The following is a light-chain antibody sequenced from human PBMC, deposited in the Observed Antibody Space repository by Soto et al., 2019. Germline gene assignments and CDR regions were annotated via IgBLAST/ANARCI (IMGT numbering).Light chain of an antibody. J-gene: IGLJ1*01. V-gene: IGLV2-14*01. CDR2: EVS. CDR3: SSYTSTSTPYV. Sequence: QSALTQPASVSGSPGQSVTISCTGTSSDVGNYIYVSGYQQHPGKAPKLMIYEVSNRPSGVSDRFSGSKSGNTASLTISGLQAEDEADYYCSSYTSTSTPYVFGTGTKVTVL. CDR1: SSDVGNYIY.